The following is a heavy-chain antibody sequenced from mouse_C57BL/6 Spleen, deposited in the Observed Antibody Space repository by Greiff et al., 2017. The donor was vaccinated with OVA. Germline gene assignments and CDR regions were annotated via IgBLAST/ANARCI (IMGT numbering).Heavy chain of an antibody. J-gene: IGHJ4*01. CDR1: GYTFTSYW. Sequence: QVQLQQSGAELVKPGASVKLSCKASGYTFTSYWMHWVKQRPGQGLEWIGMIHPNSGSTNYNEKFKSKATLTVDKSSSTAYMQLSSLTSEDSAVYYCAVYGNYDAMDYWGQGTSVTVSS. V-gene: IGHV1-64*01. CDR3: AVYGNYDAMDY. D-gene: IGHD2-1*01. CDR2: IHPNSGST.